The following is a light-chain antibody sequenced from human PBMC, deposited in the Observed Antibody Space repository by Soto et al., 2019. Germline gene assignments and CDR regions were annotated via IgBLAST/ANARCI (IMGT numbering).Light chain of an antibody. Sequence: DIHMTQSPSTLSASAGDRVTITCRASQSINTWLAWYQQKPGKAPKLLIYKASSLETEVPSRFSGSGSGTEFTLTINSLQPDDFAGYFCQQYITYPYTFGQGTKLEIK. CDR3: QQYITYPYT. J-gene: IGKJ2*01. V-gene: IGKV1-5*03. CDR1: QSINTW. CDR2: KAS.